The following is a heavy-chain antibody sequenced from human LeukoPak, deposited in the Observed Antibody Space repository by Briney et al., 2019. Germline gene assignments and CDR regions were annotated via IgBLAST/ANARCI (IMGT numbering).Heavy chain of an antibody. CDR3: ASRGAASGWYY. D-gene: IGHD6-13*01. CDR1: GFTVSSSY. CDR2: IYSGGGT. V-gene: IGHV3-66*01. Sequence: GGSLRLSCAASGFTVSSSYMNWVRQAPGKGLEWVSLIYSGGGTYYADSVKGRFTISRDNSKNTLYLQMNSLRAEDTAVYYCASRGAASGWYYWGQGTLVTVSS. J-gene: IGHJ4*02.